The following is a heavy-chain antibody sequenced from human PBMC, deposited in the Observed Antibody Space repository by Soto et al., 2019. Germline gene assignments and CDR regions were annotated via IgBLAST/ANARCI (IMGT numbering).Heavy chain of an antibody. J-gene: IGHJ3*02. CDR2: IIPIFGTA. Sequence: QVQLVQSGAEVKKPGSSVKVSCKASGGSFSSYAISWVRQAPVQGLEWMGGIIPIFGTATYAQKFQGRVTLTADKSTRTAYMELSSLRSEDTAVFYCARGVPVAGSHAFDIWGQGTLVTVSS. D-gene: IGHD6-19*01. V-gene: IGHV1-69*06. CDR1: GGSFSSYA. CDR3: ARGVPVAGSHAFDI.